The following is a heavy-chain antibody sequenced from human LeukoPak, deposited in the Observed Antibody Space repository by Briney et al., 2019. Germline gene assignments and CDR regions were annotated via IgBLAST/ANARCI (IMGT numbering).Heavy chain of an antibody. CDR2: IYSYGTS. Sequence: SETLSLTCTVSGDSMNRLSWNWIRRPAGKGLEWIGRIYSYGTSSYNPSLESRVTMSVETSKNQISLKVSSVTAADTAVYYCARSYIGKDGYSYFDYWGQGTPVTVSS. CDR3: ARSYIGKDGYSYFDY. D-gene: IGHD5-24*01. V-gene: IGHV4-4*07. J-gene: IGHJ4*02. CDR1: GDSMNRLS.